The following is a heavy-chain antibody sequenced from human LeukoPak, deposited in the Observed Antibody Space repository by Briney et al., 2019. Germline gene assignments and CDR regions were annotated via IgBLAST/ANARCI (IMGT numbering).Heavy chain of an antibody. J-gene: IGHJ4*02. V-gene: IGHV3-66*01. Sequence: GGSLRLSCAASGFTVSSNYMTWVRQAPGKGLEWVSVIYSDGSTSHTDSVKGRFTISRDNSKNTLSLQMNSLRVEDTAVYYCARGHRWESSSWYLFFDHWGQGTLATVSS. CDR1: GFTVSSNY. CDR3: ARGHRWESSSWYLFFDH. CDR2: IYSDGST. D-gene: IGHD6-13*01.